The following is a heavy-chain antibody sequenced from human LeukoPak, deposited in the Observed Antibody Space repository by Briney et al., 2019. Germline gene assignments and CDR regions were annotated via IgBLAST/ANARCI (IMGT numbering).Heavy chain of an antibody. J-gene: IGHJ4*02. Sequence: PGGSLRLSCAASGFTFSSYEMNWVRQAPGKGREWVSYISSSDSNIYYADSVKGRFTISRDNAKNSLYLQMNSLRAEDTAVYYCARVADLVVAATGGFDYWGQGTLVTVSS. CDR2: ISSSDSNI. CDR1: GFTFSSYE. V-gene: IGHV3-48*03. D-gene: IGHD2-15*01. CDR3: ARVADLVVAATGGFDY.